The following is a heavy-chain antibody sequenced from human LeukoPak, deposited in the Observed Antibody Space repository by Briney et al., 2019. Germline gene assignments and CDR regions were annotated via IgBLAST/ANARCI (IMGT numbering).Heavy chain of an antibody. J-gene: IGHJ6*02. CDR2: ISSSSSYI. D-gene: IGHD3-10*02. V-gene: IGHV3-21*04. Sequence: PGGSLRLSCAASGFTFSSYIMNWVRQAPGKGLECVSSISSSSSYIYYGDSVKGRFTISRDNTKNTVYLQMNSLRAEDTALYFCANYIQRPPGMDVWGQGTMVTVSS. CDR1: GFTFSSYI. CDR3: ANYIQRPPGMDV.